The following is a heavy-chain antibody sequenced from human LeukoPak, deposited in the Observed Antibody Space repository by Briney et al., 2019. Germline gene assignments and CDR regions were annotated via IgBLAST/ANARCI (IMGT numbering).Heavy chain of an antibody. J-gene: IGHJ4*02. CDR1: GSRFTTYW. D-gene: IGHD2-15*01. CDR3: ARARYCSGGTCYSDY. Sequence: GESLKISCKGSGSRFTTYWIGWVRQMPGKGLEWMGIIYPGDSDTRYSPSFQGQVTISADKSISTAYLQWSSLKASDTAMYYCARARYCSGGTCYSDYWGQGTLVTVSS. V-gene: IGHV5-51*01. CDR2: IYPGDSDT.